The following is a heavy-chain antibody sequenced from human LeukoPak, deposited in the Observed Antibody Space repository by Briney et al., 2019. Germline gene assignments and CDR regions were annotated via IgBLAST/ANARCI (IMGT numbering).Heavy chain of an antibody. CDR3: ARDLGHDYGDYDAFDI. J-gene: IGHJ3*02. D-gene: IGHD4-17*01. CDR1: GYTFTGYY. V-gene: IGHV1-2*02. Sequence: ASVKVSCKASGYTFTGYYMHWVRQAPGQGLEWMGWIHPNSGGTNYAQKFQGRVTMTRDTSISTAYMELSRLRSDDTAVYYCARDLGHDYGDYDAFDIWGQGTMVTVSS. CDR2: IHPNSGGT.